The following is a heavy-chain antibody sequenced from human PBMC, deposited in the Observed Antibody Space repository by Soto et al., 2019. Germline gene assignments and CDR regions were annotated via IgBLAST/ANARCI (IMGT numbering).Heavy chain of an antibody. CDR1: GVTFSSYA. D-gene: IGHD3-22*01. V-gene: IGHV3-30-3*01. Sequence: GGSLRLSCAAYGVTFSSYAMHWVRQAPGKGLEWVAVISYDGSNKYYADSVKGRFTISRDNSKNTLYLQMNSLRAEDTAVYYCARDLYYYDSSGYYYGYYYYYGMDVWGQGTTVTVSS. CDR2: ISYDGSNK. J-gene: IGHJ6*02. CDR3: ARDLYYYDSSGYYYGYYYYYGMDV.